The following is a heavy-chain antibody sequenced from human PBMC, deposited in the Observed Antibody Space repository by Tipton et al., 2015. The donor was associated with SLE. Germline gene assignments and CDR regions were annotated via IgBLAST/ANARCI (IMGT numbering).Heavy chain of an antibody. D-gene: IGHD4-11*01. CDR3: ARLGGYSTYFDY. J-gene: IGHJ4*02. Sequence: TLSLTCTVSGGSISSFYWSWIRQPAGQGLGWIGRIYTSGSTNYNPSLKSRVTMSVDTSKHQFSLKLSSVTAADTAVYYCARLGGYSTYFDYWGQGTLVTVSS. V-gene: IGHV4-4*07. CDR1: GGSISSFY. CDR2: IYTSGST.